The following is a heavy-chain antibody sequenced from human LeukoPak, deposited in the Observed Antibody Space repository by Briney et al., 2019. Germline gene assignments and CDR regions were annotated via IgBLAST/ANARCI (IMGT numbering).Heavy chain of an antibody. V-gene: IGHV3-23*01. CDR3: ARDLDRVRIPPNWFGP. CDR1: GFTFSSYA. Sequence: GGSLRLSCAASGFTFSSYAMNWVRQAPGTGLEWVSAISGSDVGTYYADSVKGRFTISRDNSKNTLYLQMNSLRAEDTAVYYCARDLDRVRIPPNWFGPWGQGTLVTVSS. J-gene: IGHJ5*02. D-gene: IGHD3/OR15-3a*01. CDR2: ISGSDVGT.